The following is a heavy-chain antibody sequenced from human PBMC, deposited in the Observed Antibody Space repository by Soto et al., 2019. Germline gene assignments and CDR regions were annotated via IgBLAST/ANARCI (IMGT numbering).Heavy chain of an antibody. CDR3: ARGSKTRIGWFDL. J-gene: IGHJ2*01. CDR1: GFIFSDYY. V-gene: IGHV3-11*01. Sequence: QVQLVESGGGLVKPGGSLRLSCEASGFIFSDYYMTWIRQAPGKGLEWVSHRSGGASAISHAASVKGRFTISRDNTKNSLYLQMNSLRDEDTSVYHCARGSKTRIGWFDLWGRGTLVTVSS. CDR2: RSGGASAI. D-gene: IGHD2-15*01.